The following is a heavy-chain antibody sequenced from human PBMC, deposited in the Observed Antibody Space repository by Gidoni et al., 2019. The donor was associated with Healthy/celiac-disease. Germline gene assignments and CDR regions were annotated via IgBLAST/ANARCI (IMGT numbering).Heavy chain of an antibody. CDR2: ISNDGSNK. D-gene: IGHD3-3*01. Sequence: QVQLVESGGGVVQPGRSLRLSCAASGFTFSSYATHWVRQAPGKGLEWVAVISNDGSNKDYADSVKSRFTSSRDNSKNTLYLQMNSLRAEDTAVYYCARDGITIFGVVKPPNDHYYYYYMDVWGKGTTVTVSS. V-gene: IGHV3-30*04. J-gene: IGHJ6*03. CDR1: GFTFSSYA. CDR3: ARDGITIFGVVKPPNDHYYYYYMDV.